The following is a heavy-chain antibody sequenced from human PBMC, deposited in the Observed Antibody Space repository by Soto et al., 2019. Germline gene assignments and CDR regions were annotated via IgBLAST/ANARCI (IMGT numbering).Heavy chain of an antibody. CDR3: TKEKSVMYSGYDAFDI. J-gene: IGHJ3*02. CDR1: GFTFSSFE. CDR2: INSGGTAI. D-gene: IGHD5-12*01. V-gene: IGHV3-48*03. Sequence: PGGSLRLSCAASGFTFSSFEMDWVRQAPGKGLEWVAHINSGGTAIYYADSVKGRFITSRDDADNSVYLQMNSLRAEDTAVYYCTKEKSVMYSGYDAFDIWGRGTMVTVSS.